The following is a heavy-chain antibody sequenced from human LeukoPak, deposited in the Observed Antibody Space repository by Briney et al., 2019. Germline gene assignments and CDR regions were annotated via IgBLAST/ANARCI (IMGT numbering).Heavy chain of an antibody. CDR3: ARDPACSSTSCSSRDY. CDR2: ISSSSSYI. J-gene: IGHJ4*02. CDR1: GFTFSSYS. D-gene: IGHD2-2*01. Sequence: GGSLRLSCAASGFTFSSYSMNWVRQAPGKGLEWVSSISSSSSYIYYADSVKGRFTISRDNAKNSLYLQMSSLRAEDTAVYYCARDPACSSTSCSSRDYWGQGTLVTVSS. V-gene: IGHV3-21*01.